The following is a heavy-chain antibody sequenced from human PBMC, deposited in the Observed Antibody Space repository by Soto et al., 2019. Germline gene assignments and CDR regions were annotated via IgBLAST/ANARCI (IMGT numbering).Heavy chain of an antibody. J-gene: IGHJ4*02. V-gene: IGHV4-34*01. D-gene: IGHD6-13*01. CDR3: ARTYSSSWSPFDY. Sequence: SETLSLTCAVYGGSFSGYYWSWIRQPPWKGLEWIGEINQSGSTNYNPSLKSRVTISVDTSKNQFSLKLSSVTAADTAVYYCARTYSSSWSPFDYWGQGTLVTVSS. CDR1: GGSFSGYY. CDR2: INQSGST.